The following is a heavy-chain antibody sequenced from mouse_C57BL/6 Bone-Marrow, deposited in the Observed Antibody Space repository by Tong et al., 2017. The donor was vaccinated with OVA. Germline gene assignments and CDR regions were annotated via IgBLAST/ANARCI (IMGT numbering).Heavy chain of an antibody. Sequence: EVQLQESGGGLVKPGGFLKLSCAASGFTFSDYGMHWVRQAPEKGLEWVAYISSGSSTIYYADTVKGRFTISRDNAKNTLFLQMTSLRSEDTAMYYCARRITRYFDVWGTGTTVTVSS. J-gene: IGHJ1*03. V-gene: IGHV5-17*01. CDR2: ISSGSSTI. CDR3: ARRITRYFDV. CDR1: GFTFSDYG.